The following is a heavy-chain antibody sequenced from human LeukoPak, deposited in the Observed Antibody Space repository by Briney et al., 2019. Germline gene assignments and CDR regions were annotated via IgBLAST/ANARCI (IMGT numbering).Heavy chain of an antibody. V-gene: IGHV1-69*13. CDR1: GGTFTSYA. D-gene: IGHD3-10*01. J-gene: IGHJ4*02. Sequence: SVKVSCKASGGTFTSYAISWVRQAPGQGLELMGGIIPIFGTASYAQKFQGRVTITADESTSTAYMELSSLRSEDTAVYYCARDQGHGSGSYPYYFDYWGQGTLVTVSS. CDR2: IIPIFGTA. CDR3: ARDQGHGSGSYPYYFDY.